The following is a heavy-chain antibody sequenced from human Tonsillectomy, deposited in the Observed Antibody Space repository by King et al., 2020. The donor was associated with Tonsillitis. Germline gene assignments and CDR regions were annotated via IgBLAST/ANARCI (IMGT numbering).Heavy chain of an antibody. CDR1: GFTFSSYG. Sequence: QVQLVQSGGGVVQPGRSLRLSCAASGFTFSSYGMHWVRQAPGKGLECVAVILYDGSNKDYADSVKGRFTISRDNSKNTLYLQMNSLRAEDTAVYYCARVGYYETWGQGTLVTVSS. V-gene: IGHV3-33*08. J-gene: IGHJ4*02. CDR3: ARVGYYET. CDR2: ILYDGSNK. D-gene: IGHD1-26*01.